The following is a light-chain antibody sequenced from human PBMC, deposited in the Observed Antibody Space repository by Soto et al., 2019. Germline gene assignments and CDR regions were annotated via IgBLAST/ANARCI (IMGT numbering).Light chain of an antibody. Sequence: SVLTXPASVSGSPGQSITISCAGTRDDIGAYDYVSWYQQHPGNAPKLLVYEVTNRPSGVSDRFSGSKSGNTASLTISGLQAEDEADYYCNSYTNSSAVVFGGGTKVAVL. CDR3: NSYTNSSAVV. V-gene: IGLV2-14*01. J-gene: IGLJ2*01. CDR2: EVT. CDR1: RDDIGAYDY.